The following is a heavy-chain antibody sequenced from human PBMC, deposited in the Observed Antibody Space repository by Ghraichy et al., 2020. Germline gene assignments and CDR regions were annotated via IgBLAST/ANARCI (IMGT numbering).Heavy chain of an antibody. CDR2: IFHVGSI. CDR3: ARDGGVVVGATSEGY. Sequence: GGSLRLSCAASGLTGTCNYMSWVRQAPGKGLEWVSFIFHVGSISYAVFSLKNKYTISRDNANNSLYLQMNSLRAEDTAVYYCARDGGVVVGATSEGYWGQGTLVTVSS. D-gene: IGHD1-26*01. V-gene: IGHV3-66*01. J-gene: IGHJ4*02. CDR1: GLTGTCNY.